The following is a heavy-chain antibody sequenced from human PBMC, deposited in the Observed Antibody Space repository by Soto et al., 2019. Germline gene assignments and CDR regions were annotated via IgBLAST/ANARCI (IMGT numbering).Heavy chain of an antibody. CDR2: IYSGGST. D-gene: IGHD6-13*01. CDR1: GFTVSSNY. V-gene: IGHV3-53*01. Sequence: GGSLRLSCAASGFTVSSNYMSWVRQAPGKGLEWVSVIYSGGSTYYADSVKGRFTISRDNSKNTLYLQMNSLRAEDTAVYYCARDGVIAAARRHYYYGMDVWGQGTTVTVSS. J-gene: IGHJ6*02. CDR3: ARDGVIAAARRHYYYGMDV.